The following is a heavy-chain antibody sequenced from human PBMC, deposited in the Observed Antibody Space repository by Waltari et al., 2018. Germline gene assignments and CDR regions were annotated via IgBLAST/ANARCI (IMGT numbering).Heavy chain of an antibody. CDR2: IYYSGST. Sequence: QVQLQESGPGLVKPSETLSLTCTVSGGSISSYYWSWIRQPPGKGLEWIGYIYYSGSTNYNPSLKSRVTISVDTSKNQFSLKLSSVTAADTAVYYCARGRVPHVLRFLEWSSMDVWGQGTTVTVSS. D-gene: IGHD3-3*01. V-gene: IGHV4-59*01. CDR1: GGSISSYY. J-gene: IGHJ6*02. CDR3: ARGRVPHVLRFLEWSSMDV.